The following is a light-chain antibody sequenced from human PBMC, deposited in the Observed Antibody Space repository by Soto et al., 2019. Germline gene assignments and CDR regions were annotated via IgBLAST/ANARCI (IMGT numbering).Light chain of an antibody. CDR2: DVS. CDR1: SSDVGAYNY. CDR3: CSHAGSNTL. V-gene: IGLV2-8*01. J-gene: IGLJ3*02. Sequence: QSALTQPPSASGSPGQSVTISCTGTSSDVGAYNYVSGFQQHPGKAPKFVIFDVSERPSGVPDRFSGSKSGNTAYLTVSGLQAEDEADYFCCSHAGSNTLFGGGTKLTVL.